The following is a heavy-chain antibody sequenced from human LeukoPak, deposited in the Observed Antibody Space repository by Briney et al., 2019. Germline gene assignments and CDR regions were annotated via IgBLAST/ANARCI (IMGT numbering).Heavy chain of an antibody. CDR2: ISYDGSNK. CDR3: AKDVLNYDILTGYYKARDYYGMDV. D-gene: IGHD3-9*01. V-gene: IGHV3-30*18. Sequence: GGSLRLSCAASGFTFSSYGMHWVRQAPGKGLEWVAVISYDGSNKYYADSVKGRFTISRDNSKNTLYLQMNSLRAEDTAVYYCAKDVLNYDILTGYYKARDYYGMDVWGQGTTVTVSS. J-gene: IGHJ6*02. CDR1: GFTFSSYG.